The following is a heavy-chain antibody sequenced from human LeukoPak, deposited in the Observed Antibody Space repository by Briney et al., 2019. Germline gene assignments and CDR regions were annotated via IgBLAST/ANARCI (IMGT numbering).Heavy chain of an antibody. V-gene: IGHV1-69*04. Sequence: ASVKVSCKASGGTFSSYAISWVRQAPGQGLEWMGRIIPILGIANYAQKFQGRVTITADKSTSTAYMELSSLRSEDTAVYYCGTLREGKGTDWFDPWGQGTLVTVSS. CDR1: GGTFSSYA. J-gene: IGHJ5*02. CDR3: GTLREGKGTDWFDP. D-gene: IGHD1-7*01. CDR2: IIPILGIA.